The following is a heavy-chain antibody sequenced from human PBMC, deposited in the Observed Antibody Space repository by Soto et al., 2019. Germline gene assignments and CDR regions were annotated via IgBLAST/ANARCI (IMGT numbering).Heavy chain of an antibody. V-gene: IGHV3-23*01. J-gene: IGHJ4*02. CDR1: GGSISSYY. CDR3: AKRHYDILTGSNYFDY. Sequence: PSETLSLTCTVSGGSISSYYWSWVRQAPGKGLEWVSAISGSGGSTYYADSVKGRFTISRDNSKNTLYLQMNSLRAEDTAVYYCAKRHYDILTGSNYFDYWGQGTLVTVSS. D-gene: IGHD3-9*01. CDR2: ISGSGGST.